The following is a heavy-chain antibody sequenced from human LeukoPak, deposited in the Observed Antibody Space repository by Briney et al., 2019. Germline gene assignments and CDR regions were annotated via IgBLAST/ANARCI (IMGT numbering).Heavy chain of an antibody. J-gene: IGHJ5*02. Sequence: PSETLSLTCAVYGGSFSGXXXXXXXXPXXXXXEXXXXXXXSGSTNYNPSLKSRVXISVXTSKNQFSLKLKSVTAADTAVYYCASIWQQLEGGQPYNWFDPWGQGTLVTVSS. CDR1: GGSFSGXX. V-gene: IGHV4-34*01. D-gene: IGHD6-13*01. CDR3: ASIWQQLEGGQPYNWFDP. CDR2: XXXSGST.